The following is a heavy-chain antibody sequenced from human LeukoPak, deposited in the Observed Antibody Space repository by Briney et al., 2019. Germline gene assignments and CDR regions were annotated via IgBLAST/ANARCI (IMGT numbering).Heavy chain of an antibody. CDR3: ALYDSSGYYVDC. J-gene: IGHJ4*02. CDR1: NGSISSYSYY. Sequence: SETLSLTCTVSNGSISSYSYYWGWIRQPPGKGLEWIGNIYYSGSTYFNPSLKSRVTTSVDTSKNQFSLRLSSVTAADTAVYYCALYDSSGYYVDCWGQGILVTVSS. V-gene: IGHV4-39*01. D-gene: IGHD3-22*01. CDR2: IYYSGST.